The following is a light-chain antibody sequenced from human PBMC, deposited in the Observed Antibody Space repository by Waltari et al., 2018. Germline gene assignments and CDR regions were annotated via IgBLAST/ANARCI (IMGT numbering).Light chain of an antibody. Sequence: QSALTQPPSASGPPGQSVTISCTGTNSNIDHFQYVSWYQQHPGKAPRLIIYDFTKRPSEVPNRFSGSKSGNMASLTVSYLQADDEADYFCCSFSGGNDLLFGGGTKLTVL. V-gene: IGLV2-8*01. CDR2: DFT. J-gene: IGLJ2*01. CDR3: CSFSGGNDLL. CDR1: NSNIDHFQY.